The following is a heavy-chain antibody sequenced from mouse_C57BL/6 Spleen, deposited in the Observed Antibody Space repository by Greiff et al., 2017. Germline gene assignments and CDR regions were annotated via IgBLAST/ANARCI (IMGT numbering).Heavy chain of an antibody. V-gene: IGHV1-69*01. Sequence: QVQLQQPGAELVMPGASVKLSCKASGYTFTSYWMHWVKQRPGQGLEWIGEIDPSDSYTNYNQKFKGKSTLTVDKSSSTAYMQLSRLTSEDSAVYYCARGVAYYFDYWGQGTTLTVSS. D-gene: IGHD1-1*02. CDR2: IDPSDSYT. J-gene: IGHJ2*01. CDR3: ARGVAYYFDY. CDR1: GYTFTSYW.